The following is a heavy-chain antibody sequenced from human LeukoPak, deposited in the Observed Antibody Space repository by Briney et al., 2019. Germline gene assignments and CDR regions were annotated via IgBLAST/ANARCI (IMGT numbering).Heavy chain of an antibody. CDR2: INPNSGGT. Sequence: ASVKVSCKASGYTFTGYYMHWVRQAPGQGLEWMGWINPNSGGTNYAQKFQGRVTMTRDTPISTAYMELSRLRSDDTAVYYCAREDSSGYYYGTPWNWFDPWGQGTLVTVSS. J-gene: IGHJ5*02. CDR3: AREDSSGYYYGTPWNWFDP. D-gene: IGHD3-22*01. CDR1: GYTFTGYY. V-gene: IGHV1-2*02.